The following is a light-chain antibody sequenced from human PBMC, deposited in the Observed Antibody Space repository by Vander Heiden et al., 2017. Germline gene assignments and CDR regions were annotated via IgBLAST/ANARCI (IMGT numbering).Light chain of an antibody. CDR2: RVC. V-gene: IGKV2-30*01. CDR3: MQGTHWPPTD. Sequence: DVVMTQPPLSLPVTLGQPASVPCRSSQSLSYSHGTNYLGGIQTGAAQSPRRLIYRVCVRDSGVPDRFSGSGSSTDFTLKISRVEAEDVGVYYCMQGTHWPPTDFGQGTKLEIK. CDR1: QSLSYSHGTNY. J-gene: IGKJ2*01.